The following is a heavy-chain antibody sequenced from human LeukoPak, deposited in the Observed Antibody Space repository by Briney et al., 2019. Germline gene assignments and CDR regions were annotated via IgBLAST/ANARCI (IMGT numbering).Heavy chain of an antibody. D-gene: IGHD2-15*01. CDR2: IDHSGST. CDR3: ARSGLRLGYCSGGSCQPTNNHLFDY. CDR1: GGSFSGYY. V-gene: IGHV4-34*01. Sequence: SETLSLTCAVYGGSFSGYYWSRIRQPPGKGLEWIGEIDHSGSTNYNPSLKSRVTISVDTSKNQFSLKLSSVTAADTAVYYCARSGLRLGYCSGGSCQPTNNHLFDYWGQGTLVTVSS. J-gene: IGHJ4*02.